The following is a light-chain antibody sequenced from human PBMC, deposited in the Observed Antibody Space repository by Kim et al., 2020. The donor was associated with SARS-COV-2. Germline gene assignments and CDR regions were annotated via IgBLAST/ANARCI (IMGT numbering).Light chain of an antibody. J-gene: IGLJ2*01. CDR3: SSYTSSTTLV. V-gene: IGLV2-18*02. CDR2: EVS. Sequence: QLVTIPCTVTRGDVGSYNRVSWYQQPPGKAPTLMIYEVSKRPSGVPDRFAGSKSGNTASLTISGLQAEDEADYYCSSYTSSTTLVFGGGTKLTV. CDR1: RGDVGSYNR.